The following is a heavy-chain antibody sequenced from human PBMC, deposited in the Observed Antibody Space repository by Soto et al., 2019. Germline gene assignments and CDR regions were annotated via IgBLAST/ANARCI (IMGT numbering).Heavy chain of an antibody. CDR3: ARSREGGYGGYDAPLDY. D-gene: IGHD5-12*01. Sequence: XESLKISCKTSGYTFTTYWIALVRQVPGKGLEWMGIVYPGDSETRYNPSFQGQVTISADKSVSTAYLQWSRLKASDTAMYYCARSREGGYGGYDAPLDYWGQGTPVTVSS. CDR1: GYTFTTYW. J-gene: IGHJ4*02. CDR2: VYPGDSET. V-gene: IGHV5-51*01.